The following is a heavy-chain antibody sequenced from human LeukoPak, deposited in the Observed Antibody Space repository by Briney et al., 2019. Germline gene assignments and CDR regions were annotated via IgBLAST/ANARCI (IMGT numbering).Heavy chain of an antibody. CDR2: INHSGST. D-gene: IGHD2-15*01. CDR3: ASSREGLCGGTSYSPYYFDY. CDR1: GGSFSSYY. Sequence: SETLSLTCAVYGGSFSSYYWNWIRQPPGKGLEWIAEINHSGSTNYKSSLKSRVTISVDTSKSQFSLKLTSVTAADTAVYYCASSREGLCGGTSYSPYYFDYWGQGTLVTVSS. V-gene: IGHV4-34*01. J-gene: IGHJ4*02.